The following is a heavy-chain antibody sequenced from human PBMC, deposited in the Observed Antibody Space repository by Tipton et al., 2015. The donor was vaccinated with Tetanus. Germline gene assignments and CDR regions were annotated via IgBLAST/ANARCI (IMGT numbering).Heavy chain of an antibody. J-gene: IGHJ4*02. CDR1: GASIRGGTFY. CDR3: ARHQGGSFTPFDY. Sequence: TLSLTCTVSGASIRGGTFYWGWISQPPGKGLEWIGSIYESGDTYYIPSLKSRLTISVDTSTTQFSLTLKPMAASDPVVYYCARHQGGSFTPFDYWGQGKLVTVSS. V-gene: IGHV4-39*01. D-gene: IGHD2-15*01. CDR2: IYESGDT.